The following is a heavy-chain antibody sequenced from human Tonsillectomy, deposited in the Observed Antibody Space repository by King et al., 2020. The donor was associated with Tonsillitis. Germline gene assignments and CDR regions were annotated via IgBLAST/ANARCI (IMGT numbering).Heavy chain of an antibody. CDR3: ANYINSYYDFWSGNVAGMYV. Sequence: VQLVESGGVVVQPGGSLRLSCAASGFTFDDYTMHWVRQAPGKGLEWVSLITWDGGSTYYGDSVKGRFTISRDNSKNSLYLQMNSLRTEDTALYYCANYINSYYDFWSGNVAGMYVCGQGTTVTVSS. D-gene: IGHD3-3*01. CDR1: GFTFDDYT. CDR2: ITWDGGST. V-gene: IGHV3-43*01. J-gene: IGHJ6*02.